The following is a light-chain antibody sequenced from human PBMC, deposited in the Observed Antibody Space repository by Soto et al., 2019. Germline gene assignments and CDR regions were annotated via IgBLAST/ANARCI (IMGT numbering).Light chain of an antibody. V-gene: IGKV1-17*01. J-gene: IGKJ4*01. CDR2: AVS. CDR3: LQHNSYPLT. CDR1: QGIRRD. Sequence: DIQMTQSPSSLSAPVGGRVTITCRASQGIRRDLGWNQQKPGKAPTRLIYAVSSLHSGVPSRFGGSGSGTEITLTISSLQPEDSATYYCLQHNSYPLTFGGGTKVEIK.